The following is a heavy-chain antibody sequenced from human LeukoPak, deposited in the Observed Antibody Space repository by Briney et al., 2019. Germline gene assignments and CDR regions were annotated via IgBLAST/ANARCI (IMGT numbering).Heavy chain of an antibody. CDR1: GFTFGDYA. J-gene: IGHJ4*02. CDR3: TRDQTPYY. CDR2: IASETYGGTA. V-gene: IGHV3-49*04. Sequence: AGGSLRPSCTASGFTFGDYAMTWVRQAPGKGLEWVGFIASETYGGTAEYAASVKGRFIISRDDSKSIAYLQMNSLRTEDTAVYYCTRDQTPYYWGQGTLVAVSS.